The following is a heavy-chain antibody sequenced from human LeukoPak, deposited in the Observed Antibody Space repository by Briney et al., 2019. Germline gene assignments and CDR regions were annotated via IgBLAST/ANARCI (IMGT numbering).Heavy chain of an antibody. V-gene: IGHV1-2*02. CDR3: AKDFDPYVLKDAFDM. CDR2: INPNSGGT. CDR1: GYTFTGYY. D-gene: IGHD3/OR15-3a*01. J-gene: IGHJ3*02. Sequence: ASVKVSCKASGYTFTGYYMHWVRQAPGQGLEWMGWINPNSGGTNYAQKFQGRVTMTRDTSISTAYMELSRLRSDDTALYYCAKDFDPYVLKDAFDMWGQGTLVTVSS.